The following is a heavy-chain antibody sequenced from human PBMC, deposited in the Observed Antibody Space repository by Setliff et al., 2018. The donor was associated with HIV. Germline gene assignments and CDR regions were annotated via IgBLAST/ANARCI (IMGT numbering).Heavy chain of an antibody. CDR1: GFSINSGYY. J-gene: IGHJ4*02. D-gene: IGHD3-10*01. Sequence: SETLSLTCAVSGFSINSGYYWGWIRQPPGKGLEWIGSIYQTGTTYYNPSLKSRVTISVDTSQNQFSLRLSSVTAADTAVYYCARDISIVRGRDYWGQGTLVTVSS. CDR3: ARDISIVRGRDY. CDR2: IYQTGTT. V-gene: IGHV4-38-2*02.